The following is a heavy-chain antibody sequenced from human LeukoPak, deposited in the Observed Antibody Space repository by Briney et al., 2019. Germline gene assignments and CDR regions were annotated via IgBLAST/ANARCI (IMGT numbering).Heavy chain of an antibody. CDR2: INPNSGGT. CDR1: GYTFTGYY. D-gene: IGHD3-3*01. J-gene: IGHJ4*02. Sequence: ASVKVSCKASGYTFTGYYMHWVRQAPGEGLEWVGGINPNSGGTNYAQKFQGRVTMTRDTSISTAYMELSRLRSDDTAVYYCARASYDFWSGYYPFDYWGQGTLVTVSS. V-gene: IGHV1-2*02. CDR3: ARASYDFWSGYYPFDY.